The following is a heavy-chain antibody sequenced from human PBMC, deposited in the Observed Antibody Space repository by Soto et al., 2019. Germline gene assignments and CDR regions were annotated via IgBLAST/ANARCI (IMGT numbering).Heavy chain of an antibody. J-gene: IGHJ6*02. CDR3: ASQDGYKYYYGMDV. D-gene: IGHD5-12*01. Sequence: QLQLQESGPGLVKPSETLSLTCTVSGGSISSSSYYWGWIRQPPGKGLEWIGSIYYSGSTYYNPSLKSRVTISVDTSTNHFSLKLSSVTAADSAVYYCASQDGYKYYYGMDVWGQGTTVTVSS. CDR1: GGSISSSSYY. CDR2: IYYSGST. V-gene: IGHV4-39*01.